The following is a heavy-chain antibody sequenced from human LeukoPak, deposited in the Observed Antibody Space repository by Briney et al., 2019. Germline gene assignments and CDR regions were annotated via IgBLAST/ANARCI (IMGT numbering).Heavy chain of an antibody. Sequence: GGSLRLSCAASGFTFNSYGMHWVRQAPGKGLEWVAFIQYAGSDKYYADSVKGRFTISRDNAKNSLFLQMNSLRAEDTAMFYCARTRPSQYSSLLSYYFDYWGQGSLVTVSS. J-gene: IGHJ4*02. D-gene: IGHD5-12*01. CDR1: GFTFNSYG. CDR3: ARTRPSQYSSLLSYYFDY. V-gene: IGHV3-30*02. CDR2: IQYAGSDK.